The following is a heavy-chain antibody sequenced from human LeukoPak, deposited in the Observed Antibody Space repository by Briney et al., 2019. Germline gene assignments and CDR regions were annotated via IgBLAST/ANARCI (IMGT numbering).Heavy chain of an antibody. CDR1: GGSISSYY. CDR2: VYISGDT. J-gene: IGHJ4*02. CDR3: ARLIAEVGGGTNYFDT. Sequence: SETLSLTCTVSGGSISSYYWSWIRQPPGKGLEWIGRVYISGDTKYNPSLKSRVIMSLDASRNQFSLRLTSVTAADTAVYYCARLIAEVGGGTNYFDTWGQGTLVTVSS. V-gene: IGHV4-4*07. D-gene: IGHD2-21*01.